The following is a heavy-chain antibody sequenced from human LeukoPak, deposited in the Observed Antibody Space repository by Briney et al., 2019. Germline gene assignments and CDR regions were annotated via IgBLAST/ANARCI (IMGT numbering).Heavy chain of an antibody. D-gene: IGHD3-16*01. Sequence: GGSLRLSCAASGITFSTFAMHWVRLSPGKGLEWVSSITGSGPYILYADSVKRRFTISRDNTKNLLYLEMNSLRAEDTAMYYCVRDVGAVRGEVYFDYWGQGTLVTVSS. J-gene: IGHJ4*02. CDR3: VRDVGAVRGEVYFDY. CDR2: ITGSGPYI. V-gene: IGHV3-21*06. CDR1: GITFSTFA.